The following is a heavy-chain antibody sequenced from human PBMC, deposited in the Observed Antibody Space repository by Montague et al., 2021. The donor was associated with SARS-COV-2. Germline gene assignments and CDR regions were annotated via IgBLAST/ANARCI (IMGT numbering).Heavy chain of an antibody. CDR1: GFTFSRYA. V-gene: IGHV3-30-3*01. CDR2: ISYDGSNK. CDR3: ARGQQLAVDY. D-gene: IGHD6-13*01. Sequence: SLRLSCAASGFTFSRYAMHWVRQAPGKGLEWVAVISYDGSNKYYXXSLKGRFTISRDNSKNTLYLQMNSLRAEDTAVYYCARGQQLAVDYWGQGTLVTVSS. J-gene: IGHJ4*02.